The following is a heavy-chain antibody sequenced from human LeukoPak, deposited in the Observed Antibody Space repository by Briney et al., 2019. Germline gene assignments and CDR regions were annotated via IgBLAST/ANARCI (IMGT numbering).Heavy chain of an antibody. V-gene: IGHV4-34*01. CDR1: GGSFSGYY. Sequence: SETLSLTCAVYGGSFSGYYWGWIRQPPGKGLEWIGEINHSGSTNYNPSLKSRVTISVDTSKNQFSLKLSSVTAADTAVYYCARGRRQKPEWGSSSWYSMDYWGQGTLVTVSS. J-gene: IGHJ4*02. CDR3: ARGRRQKPEWGSSSWYSMDY. CDR2: INHSGST. D-gene: IGHD6-13*01.